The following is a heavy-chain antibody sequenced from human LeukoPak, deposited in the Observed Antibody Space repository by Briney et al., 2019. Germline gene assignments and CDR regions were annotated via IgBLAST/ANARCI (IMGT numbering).Heavy chain of an antibody. Sequence: GGSLRLSCAASGFTFSDYYMSWIRQAPGKGLEWVSYISSSGSTIYYADSVKGRFTISRDNAKNSLYLQMSSLRAEDTAVYYCARDRKRVAAAAKYYFDYWGQGTLVTVSS. CDR2: ISSSGSTI. V-gene: IGHV3-11*01. D-gene: IGHD6-13*01. CDR3: ARDRKRVAAAAKYYFDY. J-gene: IGHJ4*02. CDR1: GFTFSDYY.